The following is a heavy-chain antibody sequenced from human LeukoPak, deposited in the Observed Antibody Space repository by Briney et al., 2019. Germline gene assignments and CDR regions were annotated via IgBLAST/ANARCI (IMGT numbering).Heavy chain of an antibody. D-gene: IGHD3-9*01. CDR2: IYDGGFT. CDR3: ARVMGRLVRTWYFDL. J-gene: IGHJ2*01. Sequence: GGSLRLSCTASGFTFGDYAMSWFRQAPGKGLEWVSVIYDGGFTDYTDSVKGRFTISRDNSKNTLYLQMNSLRADDTAVYYCARVMGRLVRTWYFDLWGRGTLVTVSS. CDR1: GFTFGDYA. V-gene: IGHV3-66*01.